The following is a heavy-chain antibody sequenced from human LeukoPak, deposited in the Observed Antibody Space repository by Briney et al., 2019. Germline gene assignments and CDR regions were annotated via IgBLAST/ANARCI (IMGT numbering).Heavy chain of an antibody. V-gene: IGHV4-30-2*01. J-gene: IGHJ3*02. CDR2: IYHSGST. CDR3: ARGGEHDAFDI. D-gene: IGHD1/OR15-1a*01. Sequence: SQTRSLTCTVSGGSISSGDYYWSWIRQPPGKGLEWIGEIYHSGSTNYNPSLKSRVTISVDKSKNQFSLKLSSVTAADTAVYYCARGGEHDAFDIWGQGTMVTVSS. CDR1: GGSISSGDYY.